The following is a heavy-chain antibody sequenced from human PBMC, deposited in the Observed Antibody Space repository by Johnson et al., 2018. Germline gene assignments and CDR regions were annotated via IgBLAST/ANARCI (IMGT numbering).Heavy chain of an antibody. CDR3: AKDQFMSVAGSGSFDI. D-gene: IGHD6-19*01. J-gene: IGHJ3*02. V-gene: IGHV3-30*18. Sequence: QVQLVQSGGGVVHPGRSLRLSCAASGFSFSTYGMHWVRQAPGKGLEWVSIISYDGSNKYYADSVKGRFTISRDNSKDTLYLQMNSLRPEETAVYYCAKDQFMSVAGSGSFDIWGQGTMVTVSS. CDR2: ISYDGSNK. CDR1: GFSFSTYG.